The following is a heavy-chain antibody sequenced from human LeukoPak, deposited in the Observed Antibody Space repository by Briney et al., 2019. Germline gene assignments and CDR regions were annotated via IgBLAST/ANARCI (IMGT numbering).Heavy chain of an antibody. CDR2: IYGNDDK. Sequence: SGPTLVKPTQTLTLTCTFSGFSLNTNAVVVGWVRRPPGQALEWLTLIYGNDDKRYSPSLESRLTITKDTSKNQVVLTMTDMDYVDTATYYCVHRTSVTSVDHWGQGTLVTVSS. J-gene: IGHJ4*02. CDR3: VHRTSVTSVDH. V-gene: IGHV2-5*01. CDR1: GFSLNTNAVV. D-gene: IGHD4-17*01.